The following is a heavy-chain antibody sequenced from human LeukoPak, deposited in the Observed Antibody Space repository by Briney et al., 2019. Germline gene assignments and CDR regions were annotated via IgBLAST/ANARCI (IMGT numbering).Heavy chain of an antibody. V-gene: IGHV4-39*07. CDR2: IHYSGST. J-gene: IGHJ5*02. CDR1: GGSISSSSYY. Sequence: SETLSLTCTVSGGSISSSSYYWGWIRQPPGKGLEWIGSIHYSGSTHYNPSLKGRVDISVDMSKNQFSLKLSSVTAADTAVYYCAREGGSGSYYRNWFDPWGQGTLGTVSS. CDR3: AREGGSGSYYRNWFDP. D-gene: IGHD3-10*01.